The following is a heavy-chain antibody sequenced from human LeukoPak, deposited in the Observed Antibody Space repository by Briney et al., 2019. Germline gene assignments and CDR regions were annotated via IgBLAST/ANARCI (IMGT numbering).Heavy chain of an antibody. Sequence: ASVKVSCKASGYTFISYAMHWVRQAPGQRLEWMGWINAGNGNTKYSQKFQGRVTITRDTSASTAYMELSSLRSEDTAVYYCAREGVGDSSGLDYWGQGTLVTVSS. CDR2: INAGNGNT. D-gene: IGHD3-22*01. CDR1: GYTFISYA. V-gene: IGHV1-3*01. J-gene: IGHJ4*02. CDR3: AREGVGDSSGLDY.